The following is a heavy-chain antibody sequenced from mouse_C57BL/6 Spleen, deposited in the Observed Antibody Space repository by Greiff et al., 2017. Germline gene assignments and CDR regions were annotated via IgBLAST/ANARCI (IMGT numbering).Heavy chain of an antibody. V-gene: IGHV5-17*01. CDR1: GFTFSDYG. J-gene: IGHJ1*03. CDR2: ISSGSSTI. D-gene: IGHD2-4*01. Sequence: DVMLVESGGGLVKPGGSLKLSCAASGFTFSDYGMHWVRQAPEKGLEWVAYISSGSSTIYYADTVKGRFTLSRDNAKSTLFLKMTSLESEDTAMYYCARYDYPLGWYFDVWGTGTTVTVSS. CDR3: ARYDYPLGWYFDV.